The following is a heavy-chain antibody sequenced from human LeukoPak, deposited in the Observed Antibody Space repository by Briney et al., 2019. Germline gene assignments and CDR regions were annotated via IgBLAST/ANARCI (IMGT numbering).Heavy chain of an antibody. J-gene: IGHJ3*02. Sequence: SSVKVSCKASVCSFSSYAISWVRQAPAQGLEWMGGGIPIFGAANYVQQFQDRVTITADKSTSTAYMELSSLRSEDTAVYYCSRDRPAILTGYPARLRAFDIWGQGTMVTVSS. CDR3: SRDRPAILTGYPARLRAFDI. CDR2: GIPIFGAA. D-gene: IGHD3-9*01. V-gene: IGHV1-69*06. CDR1: VCSFSSYA.